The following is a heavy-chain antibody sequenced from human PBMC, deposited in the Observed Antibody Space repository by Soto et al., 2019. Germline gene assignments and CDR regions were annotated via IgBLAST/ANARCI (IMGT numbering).Heavy chain of an antibody. J-gene: IGHJ4*02. Sequence: GGSLRLSWAASGFTFISHSMNWVRQAQGKGLEWVSSISSSSSYIYYADSVKGRFTISRDNAKNSLYLQMNSLRAEDTAVYYCARELAARLTPYFDYWGQGTLVTVSS. CDR3: ARELAARLTPYFDY. CDR1: GFTFISHS. V-gene: IGHV3-21*01. D-gene: IGHD6-6*01. CDR2: ISSSSSYI.